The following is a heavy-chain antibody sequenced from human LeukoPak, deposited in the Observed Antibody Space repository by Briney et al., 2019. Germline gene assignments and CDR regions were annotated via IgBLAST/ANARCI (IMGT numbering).Heavy chain of an antibody. Sequence: APVKVSCKASGYTFTDYYMHWVRQAPGQGLEWMGWINPNSGGTNYTQKFQGRVTMTRDTSLSTAYMELSRLRSDDSAVYFCARRYSSTTKVTFDIWGQGSMVTVSS. J-gene: IGHJ3*02. D-gene: IGHD6-13*01. CDR2: INPNSGGT. V-gene: IGHV1-2*02. CDR1: GYTFTDYY. CDR3: ARRYSSTTKVTFDI.